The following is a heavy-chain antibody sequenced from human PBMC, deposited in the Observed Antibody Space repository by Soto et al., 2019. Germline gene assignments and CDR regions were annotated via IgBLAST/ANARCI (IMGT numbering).Heavy chain of an antibody. CDR1: GFTFSSYA. CDR2: ISGSGGST. J-gene: IGHJ4*02. CDR3: AKGWGYSYGYFDY. V-gene: IGHV3-23*01. D-gene: IGHD5-18*01. Sequence: GGSLRLSCAASGFTFSSYAMSWVRQAPGKGLEWVSAISGSGGSTYYADSVKGRFTISGDNSKNTLYLQMNSLRAEDTAVYYCAKGWGYSYGYFDYWGQGTLVTVSS.